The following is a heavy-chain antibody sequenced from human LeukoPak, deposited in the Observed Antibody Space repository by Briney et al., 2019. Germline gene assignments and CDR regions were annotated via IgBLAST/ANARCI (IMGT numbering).Heavy chain of an antibody. V-gene: IGHV1-69*13. J-gene: IGHJ4*02. CDR1: GGTFSSYA. D-gene: IGHD1-26*01. CDR3: ARDPTSTRYMGAPQKYYFDY. CDR2: IIPTFGTA. Sequence: GASVKVSCKASGGTFSSYAISWVRQAPGQGLEWMGGIIPTFGTANYAQKFQGRVTITADESTSTAYMELSSLRSEDTAVYYCARDPTSTRYMGAPQKYYFDYWGQGTLVTVSS.